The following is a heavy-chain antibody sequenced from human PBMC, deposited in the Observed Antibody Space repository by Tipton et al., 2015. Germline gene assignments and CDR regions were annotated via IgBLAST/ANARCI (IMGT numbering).Heavy chain of an antibody. CDR2: IIPIFGTA. CDR1: GGTFSSYA. V-gene: IGHV1-69*01. Sequence: QLVQSGAEVKKPGSSVKVSCTASGGTFSSYAISWVRQAPGQGLEWMGRIIPIFGTANYAQKFQGRVTITADESTSTAYMELSSLRSEDTAVYYCASGRSSGWYYYYYGMDVWGQGTTVTVSS. J-gene: IGHJ6*02. D-gene: IGHD6-19*01. CDR3: ASGRSSGWYYYYYGMDV.